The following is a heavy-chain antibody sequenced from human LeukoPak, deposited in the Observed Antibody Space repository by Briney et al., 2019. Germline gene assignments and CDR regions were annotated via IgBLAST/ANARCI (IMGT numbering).Heavy chain of an antibody. CDR2: IKIKTEGGTR. J-gene: IGHJ4*02. Sequence: PGGSLRLSCAVSGFTFSNVWMSWVRQAPGKGLEWVGRIKIKTEGGTRDYAAPVKGRFSISGDDSKNTLYLQMSSLKTEDTAVYYCTTEFAGQGYWGQGTLVTVSP. V-gene: IGHV3-15*01. D-gene: IGHD6-13*01. CDR1: GFTFSNVW. CDR3: TTEFAGQGY.